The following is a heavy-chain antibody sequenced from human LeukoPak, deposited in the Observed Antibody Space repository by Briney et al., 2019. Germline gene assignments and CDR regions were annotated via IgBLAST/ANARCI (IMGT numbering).Heavy chain of an antibody. Sequence: GGSLRLSCAASGFTFSNYGMHWVRQAPGKGLEWVSTVTSSGDRSYYADSVKGRFTASRDNSKTTLYLQMNSLRAEDTGVYHCAKDFYDSSGYYLGDDAFDMWGQGTMVTVSS. J-gene: IGHJ3*02. CDR2: VTSSGDRS. D-gene: IGHD3-22*01. CDR3: AKDFYDSSGYYLGDDAFDM. CDR1: GFTFSNYG. V-gene: IGHV3-23*01.